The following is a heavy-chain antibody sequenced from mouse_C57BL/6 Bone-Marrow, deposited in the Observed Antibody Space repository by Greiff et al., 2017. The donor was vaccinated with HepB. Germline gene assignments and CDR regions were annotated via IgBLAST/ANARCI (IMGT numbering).Heavy chain of an antibody. CDR3: TDNWAFDY. V-gene: IGHV6-3*01. Sequence: EVMLVESGGGLVQPGGSMKLSCVASGFTFSNYWMNWVRQSPEKGLEWVAQIRLKSDNYATHYAESVKGRSTISRDDSKSSVYLQMNNLRAEDTGIYYCTDNWAFDYWGQGTTLTVSS. CDR2: IRLKSDNYAT. D-gene: IGHD4-1*02. CDR1: GFTFSNYW. J-gene: IGHJ2*01.